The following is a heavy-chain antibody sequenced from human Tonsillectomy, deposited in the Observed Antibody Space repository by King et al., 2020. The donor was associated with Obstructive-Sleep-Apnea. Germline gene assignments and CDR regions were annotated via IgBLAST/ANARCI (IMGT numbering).Heavy chain of an antibody. Sequence: VQLVESGGGLVQPGGSLRVSCAASGLTFSSYAMGWVRQAPGKGLEWVSLISGSGGSTYYADSVKGRFIISRDESGNTLYLQMYSLTAEDTAVYYCAKWAVGGNQVFDPWGQGTLVTVSS. CDR1: GLTFSSYA. V-gene: IGHV3-23*04. D-gene: IGHD1-14*01. J-gene: IGHJ5*02. CDR3: AKWAVGGNQVFDP. CDR2: ISGSGGST.